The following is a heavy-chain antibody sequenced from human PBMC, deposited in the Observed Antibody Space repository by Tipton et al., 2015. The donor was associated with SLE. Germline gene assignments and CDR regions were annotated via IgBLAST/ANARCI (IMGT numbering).Heavy chain of an antibody. CDR1: GYTFTSYG. V-gene: IGHV5-51*01. CDR3: ARQRSSSWADAFDI. J-gene: IGHJ3*02. Sequence: QLVQSGAEVKKPGASVKVSCKASGYTFTSYGISWVRQMPGKGLEWMGIIYPGDSDTRYSPSFQGQVTISADKSISTAYLQWSSLKASDTAMYYCARQRSSSWADAFDIWGQGTMVTVSS. D-gene: IGHD6-13*01. CDR2: IYPGDSDT.